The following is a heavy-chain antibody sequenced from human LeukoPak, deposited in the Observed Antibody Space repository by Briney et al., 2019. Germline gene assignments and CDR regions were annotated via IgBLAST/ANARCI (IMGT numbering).Heavy chain of an antibody. V-gene: IGHV4-34*01. CDR3: ATLGEYYDSSGYYYN. CDR2: INHSGST. D-gene: IGHD3-22*01. Sequence: SETLSLTCAVYGGSFSGYYWSWIRQPPGKGLEWIGEINHSGSTYYNPSLKSRVTISVDSSKNQFSLKLTSVTAADTAVYYCATLGEYYDSSGYYYNWGQGTLVTVSS. CDR1: GGSFSGYY. J-gene: IGHJ4*02.